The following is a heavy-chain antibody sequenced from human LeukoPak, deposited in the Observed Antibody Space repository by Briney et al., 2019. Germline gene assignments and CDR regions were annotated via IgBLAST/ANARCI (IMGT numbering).Heavy chain of an antibody. J-gene: IGHJ4*02. CDR1: GFMFRNYS. CDR2: ISGSGRHI. V-gene: IGHV3-21*01. Sequence: PGGSLRLSCVTSGFMFRNYSMNWVRQAPGKGLEWLTCISGSGRHIFSADALKGRFTVSRDNANSTLSLQLDHLTAADTAVYFCTHDHFGSGYFDYWGRGTLVIVS. D-gene: IGHD3-10*01. CDR3: THDHFGSGYFDY.